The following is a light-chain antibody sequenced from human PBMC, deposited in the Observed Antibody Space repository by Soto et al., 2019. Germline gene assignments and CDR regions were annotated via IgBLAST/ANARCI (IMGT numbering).Light chain of an antibody. V-gene: IGKV1-6*01. CDR2: AAS. Sequence: AIQVTQSPSSLSASVGDRVIITCRASQAIRNELGWYQQKPGKPPKLLIYAASILQTGVPSRFSGSGSGTDFTLTISSLQPEDFATYYCLQDYNFPAWTFGQGTKVDIK. CDR3: LQDYNFPAWT. J-gene: IGKJ1*01. CDR1: QAIRNE.